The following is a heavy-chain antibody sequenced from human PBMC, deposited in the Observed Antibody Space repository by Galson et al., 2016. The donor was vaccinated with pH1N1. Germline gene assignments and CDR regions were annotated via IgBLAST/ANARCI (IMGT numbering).Heavy chain of an antibody. V-gene: IGHV3-7*05. CDR2: INQDDSKK. CDR1: GFTFSDYW. CDR3: ASKLYGDPNY. J-gene: IGHJ4*02. Sequence: SLRLSCAASGFTFSDYWMSWVRQAPGKGLEWVANINQDDSKKNYVASVRGRFTISRDNAKNSLFLQMNSLRVEDTGVYYCASKLYGDPNYWGQGALVTVSS. D-gene: IGHD4-17*01.